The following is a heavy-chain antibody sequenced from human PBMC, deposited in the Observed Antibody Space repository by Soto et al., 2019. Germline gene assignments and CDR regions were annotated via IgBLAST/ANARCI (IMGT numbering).Heavy chain of an antibody. CDR2: TYYRSKWYN. J-gene: IGHJ4*02. Sequence: QSQTLSLTCAISGDSVSSNSAAWNWIRQSPSRGLEWLGRTYYRSKWYNDYAVSVKSRITINPDTSKNQFSLQLNSVTPGDTAVYSWERDRAPRRYYFDYWGQGTLVTVSS. V-gene: IGHV6-1*01. CDR3: ERDRAPRRYYFDY. CDR1: GDSVSSNSAA.